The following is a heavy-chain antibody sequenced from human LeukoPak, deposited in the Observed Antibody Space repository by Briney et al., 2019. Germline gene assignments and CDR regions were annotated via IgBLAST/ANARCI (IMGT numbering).Heavy chain of an antibody. Sequence: GGSLRLSCAASGFTFSSYAVHWVRQAPGKGLEWVAVISYDGSNKYYADSVKGRFTISRDNSKNTLYLQMNSLRAEDTAVYYCASAPYYYDSSGYPPHWGQGTLVTVSS. V-gene: IGHV3-30-3*01. CDR3: ASAPYYYDSSGYPPH. D-gene: IGHD3-22*01. CDR1: GFTFSSYA. J-gene: IGHJ4*02. CDR2: ISYDGSNK.